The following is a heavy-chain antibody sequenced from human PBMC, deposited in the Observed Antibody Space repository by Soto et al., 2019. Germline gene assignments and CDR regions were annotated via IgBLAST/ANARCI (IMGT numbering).Heavy chain of an antibody. D-gene: IGHD4-17*01. CDR1: GDTFSSYA. CDR3: AKPDFCEYWYFDL. Sequence: QDQLVQSGAEVKKPGSSVKVSCKASGDTFSSYAFSWVRQAPGQGLEWMGRIIPALGTATYAQKFQGRVTLTADESATSVYMDLNRLSSKDTGVSYCAKPDFCEYWYFDLWGRGILVPVSS. CDR2: IIPALGTA. J-gene: IGHJ2*01. V-gene: IGHV1-69*11.